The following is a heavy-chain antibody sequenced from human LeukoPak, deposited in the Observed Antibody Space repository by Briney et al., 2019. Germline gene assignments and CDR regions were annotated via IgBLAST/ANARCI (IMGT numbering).Heavy chain of an antibody. V-gene: IGHV1-2*02. D-gene: IGHD3-16*02. J-gene: IGHJ3*02. CDR2: INPNSGGT. CDR3: ARDVHHMITFGGVIPSQEDAFDI. Sequence: GASVKVSCKASGYTFTGYYMHWVRQAPGQGLEWMGWINPNSGGTNYAQKFQGRVTMTRDTSISTAYMELSRLRSDDTAVCYCARDVHHMITFGGVIPSQEDAFDIWGQGTMVTVSS. CDR1: GYTFTGYY.